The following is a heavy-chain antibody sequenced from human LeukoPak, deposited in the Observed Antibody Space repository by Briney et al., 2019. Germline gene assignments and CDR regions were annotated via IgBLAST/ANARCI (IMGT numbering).Heavy chain of an antibody. V-gene: IGHV3-53*01. CDR3: AREIDYGNDAFDI. CDR1: GFTVSSNY. CDR2: IYSGGST. D-gene: IGHD4-17*01. J-gene: IGHJ3*02. Sequence: GGSLRLSCAASGFTVSSNYMSWVRQAPGKGLEWVSVIYSGGSTYYADSVKGRFTISRDNSKNTLYLQMNSLRAEDTAVYYCAREIDYGNDAFDIWGRGTMVTVSS.